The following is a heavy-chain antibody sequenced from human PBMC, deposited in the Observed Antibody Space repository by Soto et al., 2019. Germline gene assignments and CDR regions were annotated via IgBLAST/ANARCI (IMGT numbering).Heavy chain of an antibody. V-gene: IGHV3-11*01. D-gene: IGHD4-17*01. CDR1: GFTFSDYY. Sequence: GGSLRLSCAASGFTFSDYYMSWIRQAPGKGLERVSYISSSGSTIYYADSVKGRFTISRDNAKNSLYLQMNSLRAEDTAVYYCARANDYVFWSDYWGQGTLVTVSS. J-gene: IGHJ4*02. CDR2: ISSSGSTI. CDR3: ARANDYVFWSDY.